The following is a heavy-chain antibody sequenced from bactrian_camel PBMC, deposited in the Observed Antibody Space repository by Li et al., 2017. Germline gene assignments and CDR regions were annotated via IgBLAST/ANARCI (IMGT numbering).Heavy chain of an antibody. CDR2: VYTGGGST. CDR1: GDTYRTNC. CDR3: AAARTPFSCRYWAPLDFDY. Sequence: HVQLVESGGKSVRAGGSLRLSCAASGDTYRTNCMGWFRQAPGKEREGVGALYTGGVYTGGGSTYYADSVKGRFTISQDNAKNTVYLQMNSLKPEDTGMYYCAAARTPFSCRYWAPLDFDYRGQGTQVTVS. J-gene: IGHJ6*01. D-gene: IGHD2*01. V-gene: IGHV3S1*01.